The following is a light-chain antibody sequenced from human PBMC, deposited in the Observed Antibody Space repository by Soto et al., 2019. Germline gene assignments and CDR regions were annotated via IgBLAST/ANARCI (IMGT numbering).Light chain of an antibody. Sequence: EIVLTQSPATLSLSPGERATLSCRASQSVSSYLAWYQQKPGQAPRLLIYDASNRATGIPARFSGSGSGTDFTLTISSLEPENLAVFSCQQRRNWPPPLTFGGGTKVEIK. V-gene: IGKV3-11*01. CDR1: QSVSSY. CDR3: QQRRNWPPPLT. CDR2: DAS. J-gene: IGKJ4*01.